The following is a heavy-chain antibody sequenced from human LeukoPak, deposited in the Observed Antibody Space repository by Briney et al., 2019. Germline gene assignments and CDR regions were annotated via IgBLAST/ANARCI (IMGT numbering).Heavy chain of an antibody. CDR1: GFPVNKYE. CDR3: VGGRLLRSTKYFDY. J-gene: IGHJ4*02. D-gene: IGHD2-21*02. CDR2: IDAGATST. Sequence: GGSLRLSCAASGFPVNKYEMHWVRQAPGKGLEWVSYIDAGATSTNYADSVWGRFTLSRDNAQNSVHLQMNSLRDEDTAVYYCVGGRLLRSTKYFDYWGQGALVTVSS. V-gene: IGHV3-48*03.